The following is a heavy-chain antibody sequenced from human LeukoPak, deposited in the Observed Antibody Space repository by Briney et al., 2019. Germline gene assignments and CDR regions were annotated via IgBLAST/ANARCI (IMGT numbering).Heavy chain of an antibody. D-gene: IGHD6-19*01. CDR3: ARSSGWFDAFDI. V-gene: IGHV4-4*07. Sequence: SETLSLTCTVSRGSISNFYWSWIRQPAGKGLEWIGHIFTSGTTNYNPSLKSRVTMSVDTSKNQFSLRLSSVTAADTAVYYCARSSGWFDAFDIWGQGTMVTVSS. J-gene: IGHJ3*02. CDR1: RGSISNFY. CDR2: IFTSGTT.